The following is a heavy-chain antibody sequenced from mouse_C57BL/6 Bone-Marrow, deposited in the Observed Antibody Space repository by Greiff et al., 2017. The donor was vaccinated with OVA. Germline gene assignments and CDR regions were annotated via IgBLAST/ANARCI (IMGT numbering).Heavy chain of an antibody. CDR3: ACSNYYYYAMDY. V-gene: IGHV7-3*01. CDR2: IRNKANGYTT. D-gene: IGHD2-5*01. CDR1: GFTFTDYY. J-gene: IGHJ4*01. Sequence: EVQLVESGGGLVQPGGSLSLSCAASGFTFTDYYMSWVRQPPGKALEWLGFIRNKANGYTTEYSASVQGRFTISRDNSQSILYLQMNALRAEDSATYYCACSNYYYYAMDYWGQGTSVTVSS.